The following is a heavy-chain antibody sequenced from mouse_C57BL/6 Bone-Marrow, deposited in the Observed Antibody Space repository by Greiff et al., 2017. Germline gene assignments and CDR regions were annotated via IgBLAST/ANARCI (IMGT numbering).Heavy chain of an antibody. CDR3: AREGLRRRFDY. CDR1: GYAFSSYW. V-gene: IGHV1-80*01. Sequence: QVHVKQSGAELVKPGASVKISCKASGYAFSSYWMNWVKQRPGKCLEWIGQLYPGDGDTNYNGKFKGKATLTEDKSSSTAYMQLSRLTSEDSAVYVCAREGLRRRFDYWGQGTLVTVSA. J-gene: IGHJ3*01. CDR2: LYPGDGDT. D-gene: IGHD2-4*01.